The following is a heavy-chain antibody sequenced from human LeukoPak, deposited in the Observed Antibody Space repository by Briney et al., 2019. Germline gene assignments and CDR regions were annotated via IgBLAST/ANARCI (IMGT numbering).Heavy chain of an antibody. D-gene: IGHD3-22*01. CDR2: INPNSGGT. CDR1: GYTFTGYY. V-gene: IGHV1-2*02. Sequence: ASVNVSCKASGYTFTGYYMHWVRQAPGQGLEWMGLINPNSGGTNYAQKFQGRVTMTRDTSISTAYMELSRLRSDDTAVYYCARGGRITMIVVANNWFDPWGQGTLVTVSS. J-gene: IGHJ5*02. CDR3: ARGGRITMIVVANNWFDP.